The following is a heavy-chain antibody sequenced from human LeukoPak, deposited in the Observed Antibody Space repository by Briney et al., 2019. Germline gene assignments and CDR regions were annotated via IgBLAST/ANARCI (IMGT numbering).Heavy chain of an antibody. J-gene: IGHJ4*02. CDR2: VHFSGTT. CDR1: GGSITGYY. D-gene: IGHD2-21*02. CDR3: ARGGDWLFDY. V-gene: IGHV4-59*01. Sequence: PSETLSLTCTVSGGSITGYYWSWIRQPPGRGLEWIGYVHFSGTTSFNPSLKSRVTISVDTSKNQFSLRLSSVTAADTAVYYCARGGDWLFDYWGQGILVTVSS.